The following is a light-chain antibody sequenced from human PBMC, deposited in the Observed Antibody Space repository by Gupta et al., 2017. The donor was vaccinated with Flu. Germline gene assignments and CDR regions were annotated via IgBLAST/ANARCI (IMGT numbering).Light chain of an antibody. J-gene: IGKJ1*01. CDR3: QQSSTTPWT. CDR1: QSISSF. CDR2: GAS. Sequence: GDRVTITCRASQSISSFLNWYQHKPGEAPKALINGASSLRSGVPSRFSGGGSGTGFTLTISSLQPEDFATYYCQQSSTTPWTFGQGTRVEIK. V-gene: IGKV1-39*01.